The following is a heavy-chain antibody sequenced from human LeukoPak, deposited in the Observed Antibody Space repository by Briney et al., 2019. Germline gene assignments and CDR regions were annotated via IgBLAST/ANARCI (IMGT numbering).Heavy chain of an antibody. Sequence: PGGSLRLSCAASGLTFTNAWMSWVRQAPGKGLEWVGRIKSKTDGGTTDYAAPVKGRFTISRDDSKTALYLQMNSLKTEDTAIYYCSSSAGYYDLSGDQVGPLDNWGQGTLVTVSS. V-gene: IGHV3-15*01. J-gene: IGHJ4*02. CDR3: SSSAGYYDLSGDQVGPLDN. CDR1: GLTFTNAW. D-gene: IGHD3-22*01. CDR2: IKSKTDGGTT.